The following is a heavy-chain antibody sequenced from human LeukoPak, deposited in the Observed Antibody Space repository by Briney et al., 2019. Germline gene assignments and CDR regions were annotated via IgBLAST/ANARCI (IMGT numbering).Heavy chain of an antibody. CDR1: GVTLSSYA. J-gene: IGHJ4*01. CDR2: ISGSGGNT. CDR3: AKDITGTTRFDY. D-gene: IGHD1-7*01. V-gene: IGHV3-23*01. Sequence: GGSLRLSCAASGVTLSSYAMSWVRQAPGKGLEWVSGISGSGGNTYYADSVKGRFTISRDSSKNTLYLQMDSLRAEDTAVYYCAKDITGTTRFDYWGQGTLVTVSS.